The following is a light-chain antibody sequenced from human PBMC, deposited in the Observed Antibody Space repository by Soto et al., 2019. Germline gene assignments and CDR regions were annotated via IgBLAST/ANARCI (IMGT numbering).Light chain of an antibody. J-gene: IGKJ1*01. CDR1: QSVSTN. Sequence: RVIAKYPGTLSVSPGEGATLSCRASQSVSTNLAWYQHKPGQAPRLLIYGASSRATGIPARFSGSGSGTELTLTISSLQSEDFAVYYCQQYNNWPWTFGQGTKVDIK. CDR3: QQYNNWPWT. CDR2: GAS. V-gene: IGKV3-15*01.